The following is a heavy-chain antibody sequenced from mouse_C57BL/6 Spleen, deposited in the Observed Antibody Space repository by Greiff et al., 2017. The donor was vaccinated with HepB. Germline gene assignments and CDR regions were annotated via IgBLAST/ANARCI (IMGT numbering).Heavy chain of an antibody. D-gene: IGHD1-1*01. J-gene: IGHJ2*01. CDR1: GYAFSSSW. V-gene: IGHV1-82*01. Sequence: QVQLQQSGPELVKPGASVKISCKASGYAFSSSWMNWVKQRPGKGLEWIGRIYPGDGDTNYNGKFKGKATLTADKSYSTAYMQLSSLTSEDSAVYFCAIRGSTPFDYWGQGTTLTVSS. CDR3: AIRGSTPFDY. CDR2: IYPGDGDT.